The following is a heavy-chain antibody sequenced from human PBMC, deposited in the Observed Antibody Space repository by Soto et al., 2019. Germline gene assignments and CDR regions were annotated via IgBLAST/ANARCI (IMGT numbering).Heavy chain of an antibody. J-gene: IGHJ5*02. V-gene: IGHV3-23*01. CDR1: GFTFSTYA. Sequence: LRLSCAASGFTFSTYAMSWVRQAPGKGLEWVSVISGSGVTTYYADSVKGRFTISRDNSKSTLFLQMNRLRANDTAVYYCAKAGDYDFWSGSLNWFDPWGQGTLVTVSS. D-gene: IGHD3-3*01. CDR3: AKAGDYDFWSGSLNWFDP. CDR2: ISGSGVTT.